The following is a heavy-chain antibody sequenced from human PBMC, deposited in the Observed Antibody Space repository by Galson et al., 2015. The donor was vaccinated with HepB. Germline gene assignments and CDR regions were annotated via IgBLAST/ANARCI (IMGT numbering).Heavy chain of an antibody. CDR1: GFTVSSNY. Sequence: SLRLSCAASGFTVSSNYMAWVRQAPGKGLEWVSVIYSGGSTYYADSVRGRFNISRDNSKNTVYLQMNNLRAEDTAVYYCARDPGGLVGWFDPWGQGTLVTVSS. J-gene: IGHJ5*02. D-gene: IGHD3-16*01. CDR3: ARDPGGLVGWFDP. V-gene: IGHV3-53*01. CDR2: IYSGGST.